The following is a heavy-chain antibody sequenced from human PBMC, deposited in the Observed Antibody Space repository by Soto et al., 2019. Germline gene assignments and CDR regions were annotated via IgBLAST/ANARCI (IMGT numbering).Heavy chain of an antibody. CDR2: VNPILSMS. CDR1: GDTFSFYS. V-gene: IGHV1-69*04. J-gene: IGHJ4*02. Sequence: QVQLVQSGAEVKRPGSSVKVSCKASGDTFSFYSINWVRQAPGLGLEWMGRVNPILSMSNYAQRFQGRVRRTADKSTGTAYMELSGLRSEDTAMYYCATSYGSVCRAFDYWGQGALVTVSS. CDR3: ATSYGSVCRAFDY. D-gene: IGHD3-10*01.